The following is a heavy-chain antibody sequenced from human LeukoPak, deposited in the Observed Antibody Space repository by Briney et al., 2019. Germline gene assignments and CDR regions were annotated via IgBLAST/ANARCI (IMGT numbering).Heavy chain of an antibody. Sequence: PGGSLRLSCAASGFTFSSYSMNWVRQAPGKGLEWVSYISSSSSTIYYADSVKGRFTISRDNAKNSLYLQMNSLRAEDTAVYYCAKPVVPAASGRNYYYYYMDVWGKGTTVTVSS. V-gene: IGHV3-48*01. D-gene: IGHD2-2*01. CDR2: ISSSSSTI. J-gene: IGHJ6*03. CDR1: GFTFSSYS. CDR3: AKPVVPAASGRNYYYYYMDV.